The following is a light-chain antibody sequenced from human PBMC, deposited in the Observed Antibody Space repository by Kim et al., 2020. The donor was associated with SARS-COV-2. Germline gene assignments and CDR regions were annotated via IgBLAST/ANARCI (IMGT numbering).Light chain of an antibody. V-gene: IGKV1-8*01. J-gene: IGKJ1*01. CDR1: QGISSY. CDR3: QQYYSYPS. CDR2: AAS. Sequence: SASTGDRVTITCRASQGISSYLAWYQQKPGKAPKLLIYAASTLQSGVPSRFSGSGSGTDFTLTISFLQSEDFATYYCQQYYSYPSFGQGTKVDIK.